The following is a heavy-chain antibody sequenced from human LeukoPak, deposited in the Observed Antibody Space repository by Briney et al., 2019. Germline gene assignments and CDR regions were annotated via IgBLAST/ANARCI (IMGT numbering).Heavy chain of an antibody. D-gene: IGHD2-2*01. CDR2: VYHSGST. Sequence: SGTLSLTCAVSGDSISSSNWWSWVRQSPGKGLEWIGEVYHSGSTNNNPSLKSRVTISVDRSKNQFSLKLSSVTAADTAVYYCARFIVVPAGTGIDAFDIWGQGTMVTVSS. V-gene: IGHV4-4*02. CDR1: GDSISSSNW. J-gene: IGHJ3*02. CDR3: ARFIVVPAGTGIDAFDI.